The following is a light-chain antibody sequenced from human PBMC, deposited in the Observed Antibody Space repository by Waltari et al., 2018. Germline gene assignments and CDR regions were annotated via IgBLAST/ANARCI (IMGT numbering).Light chain of an antibody. CDR1: SSNIGSPYN. J-gene: IGLJ2*01. V-gene: IGLV1-40*01. Sequence: QSVLTQPPSVSGAPGQRVTISCTGSSSNIGSPYNVHWYQQVPGRAPKLLIYDASHLPSGVPDRFSGSKSGTSASLAITGLQAEDEAEYFCQSYDSGLNGLFFGGGTKVTVL. CDR3: QSYDSGLNGLF. CDR2: DAS.